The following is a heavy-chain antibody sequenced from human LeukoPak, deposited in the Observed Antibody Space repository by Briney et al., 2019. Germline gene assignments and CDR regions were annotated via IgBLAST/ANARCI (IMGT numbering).Heavy chain of an antibody. CDR1: GFTFDDYG. J-gene: IGHJ4*02. V-gene: IGHV3-20*04. CDR2: INWNGGST. D-gene: IGHD3-22*01. Sequence: GGSLRLSCAASGFTFDDYGMSWVRQAPGKGLEWVSGINWNGGSTGYADSVKGRFTISRDNSKNTLYLQMNSLRAEDTAVYYCAGTIVGKWAIGYWGQGTLVTVSS. CDR3: AGTIVGKWAIGY.